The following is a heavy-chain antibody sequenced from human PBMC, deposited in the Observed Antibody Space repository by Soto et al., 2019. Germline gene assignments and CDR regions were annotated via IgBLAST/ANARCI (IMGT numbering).Heavy chain of an antibody. CDR2: IIPIFGTA. Sequence: QVQLVQSGAEVKKPGSSVKVSCKASGGTFSSYAISWVRQAPGQGLEWMGGIIPIFGTANYAQKFQGRVTITADESTSTVYMELSSLRSEDTAVYYCAREVSTMVRGAPGWFDPWGQGTLVTVSS. J-gene: IGHJ5*02. D-gene: IGHD3-10*01. CDR1: GGTFSSYA. CDR3: AREVSTMVRGAPGWFDP. V-gene: IGHV1-69*01.